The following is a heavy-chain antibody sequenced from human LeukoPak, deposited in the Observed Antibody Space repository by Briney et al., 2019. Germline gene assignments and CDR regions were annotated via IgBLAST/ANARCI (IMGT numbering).Heavy chain of an antibody. V-gene: IGHV3-23*01. CDR3: AKDLWERLVAFDI. D-gene: IGHD1-26*01. CDR1: GFTFSSYA. Sequence: QTGGSLRLSCAASGFTFSSYAMSWVRQAPGKGLEWVSAISGSGGSTYYADSVKGRFTISRDNSKNTLYLQMNSLRAEDTAVYYCAKDLWERLVAFDIWGQGTMVTVSS. J-gene: IGHJ3*02. CDR2: ISGSGGST.